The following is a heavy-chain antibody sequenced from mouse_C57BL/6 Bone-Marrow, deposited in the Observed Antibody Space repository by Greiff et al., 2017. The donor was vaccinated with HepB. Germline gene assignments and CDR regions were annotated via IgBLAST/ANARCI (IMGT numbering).Heavy chain of an antibody. J-gene: IGHJ1*03. CDR2: IYPRDGST. Sequence: VKLQQSGPELVKPGASVKLSCKASGYTFTSYDINWVKQRPGQGLEWIGWIYPRDGSTKYNEKFKGKATLTVDTSSSTAYMELHSLTSEDSAVYFCARSGSSSNWYFDVWGTGTTVTVSS. CDR3: ARSGSSSNWYFDV. D-gene: IGHD1-1*01. V-gene: IGHV1-85*01. CDR1: GYTFTSYD.